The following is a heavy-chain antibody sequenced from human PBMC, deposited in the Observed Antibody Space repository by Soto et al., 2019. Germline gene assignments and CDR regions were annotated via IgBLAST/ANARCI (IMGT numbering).Heavy chain of an antibody. Sequence: SETLSLTCTVFGGSISSGPYYWGWIRQPPGKGLEWIGFIYYSGSAYYNPSLKSRVTISIDTSKNQFSLKLTSVTAADTAVFYCARHGVDYGDYASYYYYGMDVWGRGTTVTVSS. V-gene: IGHV4-39*01. CDR3: ARHGVDYGDYASYYYYGMDV. D-gene: IGHD4-17*01. CDR2: IYYSGSA. CDR1: GGSISSGPYY. J-gene: IGHJ6*02.